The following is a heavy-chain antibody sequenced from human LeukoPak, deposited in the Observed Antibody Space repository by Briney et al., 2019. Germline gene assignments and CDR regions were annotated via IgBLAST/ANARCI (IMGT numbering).Heavy chain of an antibody. V-gene: IGHV3-30*02. Sequence: GGSLRLSCAASGFTFSSYSMNWVRQAPGKGLEWVAFIRYDGSKKDHADSVKGRFTISKDNSKNTLYLQMDSLRTEDTALYYCAKDQADYAYGPWGQGTLVTVSS. D-gene: IGHD3-16*01. CDR3: AKDQADYAYGP. CDR2: IRYDGSKK. CDR1: GFTFSSYS. J-gene: IGHJ5*02.